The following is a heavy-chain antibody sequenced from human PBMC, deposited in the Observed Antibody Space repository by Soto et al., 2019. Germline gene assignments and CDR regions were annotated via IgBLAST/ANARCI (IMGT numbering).Heavy chain of an antibody. CDR3: ARHKSGSDWLDP. CDR1: GGSISDISYC. Sequence: SETLSLTCTVSGGSISDISYCWGWIRQPPGKGLQWIGCMFYSGATYYNPSLKNRVTLSVDTSNNEFSLKLVSVTAPDTAVYYCARHKSGSDWLDPWGQGNLVTVSS. CDR2: MFYSGAT. D-gene: IGHD2-15*01. V-gene: IGHV4-39*01. J-gene: IGHJ5*02.